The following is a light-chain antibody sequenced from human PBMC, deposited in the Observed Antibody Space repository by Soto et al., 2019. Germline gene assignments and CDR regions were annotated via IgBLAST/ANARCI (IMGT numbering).Light chain of an antibody. CDR1: QRITTY. Sequence: IHMTQSPSSLSASVGDRVTITCRASQRITTYLNWYQQKPGKAPKLLISTAATLQGGVPSRVSGSGSGTDFTLTITTLQPEEFATYFCQQSYSTPYTFGQGTKLEIK. CDR2: TAA. J-gene: IGKJ2*01. V-gene: IGKV1-39*01. CDR3: QQSYSTPYT.